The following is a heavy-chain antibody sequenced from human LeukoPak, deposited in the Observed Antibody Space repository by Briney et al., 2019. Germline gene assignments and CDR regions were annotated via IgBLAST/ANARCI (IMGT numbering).Heavy chain of an antibody. CDR1: GFTFSGYA. Sequence: PGGSLRLSCAASGFTFSGYAMHWVRQAPGKGLEWVAVISYDGSNEYYADSVKGRFTISRDESKNTLYLQMNSLRAEDTAVYYCARDHPIGYCSSTSCYVFDYRGQGTLVTVSS. D-gene: IGHD2-2*01. CDR3: ARDHPIGYCSSTSCYVFDY. J-gene: IGHJ4*02. V-gene: IGHV3-30-3*01. CDR2: ISYDGSNE.